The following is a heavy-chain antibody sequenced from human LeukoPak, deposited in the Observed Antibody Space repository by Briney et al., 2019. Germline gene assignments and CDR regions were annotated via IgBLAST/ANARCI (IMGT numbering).Heavy chain of an antibody. Sequence: GGYLRFYCAASGFTFSNAWMSWVRQAQGQGLVWVGRIKSKTAGGTTDYAAPVKGRFTISSDDSKNTLYLQMNSLKTEDTAVYYCTTGDYGDFPAQFDPWGQGTLVTVSS. CDR3: TTGDYGDFPAQFDP. J-gene: IGHJ5*02. V-gene: IGHV3-15*01. D-gene: IGHD4-17*01. CDR1: GFTFSNAW. CDR2: IKSKTAGGTT.